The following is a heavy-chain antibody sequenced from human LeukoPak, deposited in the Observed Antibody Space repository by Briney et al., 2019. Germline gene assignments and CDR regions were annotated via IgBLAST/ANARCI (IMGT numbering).Heavy chain of an antibody. V-gene: IGHV1-46*01. J-gene: IGHJ3*01. CDR2: INPSGGST. Sequence: ASVTVSFKASAYTFTNYYLHWVRPAPGQGLAWMGIINPSGGSTSYAQKFQGRVTITRDTSTSTVYMELSSLRSEDTAVYYCAREGSSGQLLWGQGSMVTVSS. CDR3: AREGSSGQLL. CDR1: AYTFTNYY. D-gene: IGHD3-22*01.